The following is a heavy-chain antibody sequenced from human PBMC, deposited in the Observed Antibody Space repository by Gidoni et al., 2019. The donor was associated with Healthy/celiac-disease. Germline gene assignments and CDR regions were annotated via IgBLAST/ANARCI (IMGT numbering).Heavy chain of an antibody. Sequence: QVQLQELGPGLVEHSKTLSLTCTVPGGPIRSGDYYWRWIRQPPGKGLEWIGYIYYSGSTYYNPSLKRRVTISVDTSKIQFSLKLGSVTAADAAVYYCASAGNAGPFDYWGQGTLVTVSS. CDR3: ASAGNAGPFDY. D-gene: IGHD2-8*01. CDR2: IYYSGST. J-gene: IGHJ4*02. V-gene: IGHV4-30-4*01. CDR1: GGPIRSGDYY.